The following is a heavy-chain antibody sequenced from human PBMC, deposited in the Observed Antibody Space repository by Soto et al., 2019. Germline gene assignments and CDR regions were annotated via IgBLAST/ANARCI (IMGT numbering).Heavy chain of an antibody. V-gene: IGHV2-70*01. Sequence: SGPTLVNPTQTLTLTCTFSGFSLSTDGMCVSWIRQPPGQALEWLALIDWDDDKYYSPSLRTRLTISKDTSKNQVVLMMTNMDPVDTATYLCARTICSIIMQTPPGLDVWGQGITVTVSS. CDR3: ARTICSIIMQTPPGLDV. J-gene: IGHJ6*02. D-gene: IGHD1-1*01. CDR1: GFSLSTDGMC. CDR2: IDWDDDK.